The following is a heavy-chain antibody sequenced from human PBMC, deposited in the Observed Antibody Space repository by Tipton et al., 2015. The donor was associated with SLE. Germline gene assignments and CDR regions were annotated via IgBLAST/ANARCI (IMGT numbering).Heavy chain of an antibody. CDR1: GASIIGYNW. V-gene: IGHV4-4*02. CDR3: ARVATIFGVRTPFMDV. CDR2: IYHRGYT. D-gene: IGHD3-3*01. J-gene: IGHJ6*03. Sequence: TLSLTCAVSGASIIGYNWWSWVRQPPGKGLEWVGEIYHRGYTNYNPSLKSRVTISVDTSKNQISLKVSSVTDADTAVYYCARVATIFGVRTPFMDVWGKGTTVTVSS.